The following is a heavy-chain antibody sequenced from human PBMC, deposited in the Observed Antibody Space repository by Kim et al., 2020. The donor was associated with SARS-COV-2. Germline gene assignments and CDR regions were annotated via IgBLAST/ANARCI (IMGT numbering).Heavy chain of an antibody. D-gene: IGHD6-13*01. V-gene: IGHV3-23*01. CDR3: AKAAAGTLWAFDI. J-gene: IGHJ3*02. Sequence: YADSLQGRFTISRDNSKNTLYLQMNRLRVEDTAVYYCAKAAAGTLWAFDIWGQGTMVTVSS.